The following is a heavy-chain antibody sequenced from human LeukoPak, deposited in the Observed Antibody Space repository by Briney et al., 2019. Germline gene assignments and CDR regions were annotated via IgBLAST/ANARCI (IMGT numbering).Heavy chain of an antibody. CDR3: AKAGTGPTTFDY. D-gene: IGHD6-13*01. J-gene: IGHJ4*02. CDR2: ISGSGGST. Sequence: GGSLRLSCAASGFTFSSYAMSWVRQAPGKGLEWASAISGSGGSTYYADSVKGRFTISRDNSKNTLYLQMNSLRAEDTAVYYCAKAGTGPTTFDYWGQGTLVTVSS. CDR1: GFTFSSYA. V-gene: IGHV3-23*01.